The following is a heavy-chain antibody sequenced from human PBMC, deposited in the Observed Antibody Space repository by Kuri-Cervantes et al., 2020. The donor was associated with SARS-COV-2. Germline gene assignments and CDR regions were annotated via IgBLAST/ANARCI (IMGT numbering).Heavy chain of an antibody. CDR2: IYTSGSS. Sequence: SETLSLTCTVSGGSISSYYWSWIRQPAGKGLGWIGRIYTSGSSNYNPSLKSPVTMSVDTSKNQFSLKLSSVTAADTAVYYCARDPWGIAAALNAFDIWGQGTMVTVSS. V-gene: IGHV4-4*07. D-gene: IGHD6-13*01. CDR3: ARDPWGIAAALNAFDI. CDR1: GGSISSYY. J-gene: IGHJ3*02.